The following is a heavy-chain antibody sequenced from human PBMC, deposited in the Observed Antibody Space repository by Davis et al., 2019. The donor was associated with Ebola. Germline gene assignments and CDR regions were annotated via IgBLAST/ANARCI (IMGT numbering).Heavy chain of an antibody. CDR1: GFTFSDYF. V-gene: IGHV3-11*01. CDR3: AKGDRIMIFYDYGMDV. CDR2: ISNTGKTI. J-gene: IGHJ6*02. Sequence: PGGSLRLSCAASGFTFSDYFFIWIRQSLQKGLEWISYISNTGKTIYYADSVKGRFTISRDNAKNSLFLQMNSMRAEDSAVYYCAKGDRIMIFYDYGMDVWGQGTTVTVSS. D-gene: IGHD3/OR15-3a*01.